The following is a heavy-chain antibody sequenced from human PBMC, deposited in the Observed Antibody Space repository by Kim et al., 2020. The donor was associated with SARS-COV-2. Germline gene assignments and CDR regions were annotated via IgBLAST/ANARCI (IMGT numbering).Heavy chain of an antibody. CDR1: GGTFSSYT. CDR2: IIPILGIA. D-gene: IGHD3-22*01. Sequence: SVKVSCKASGGTFSSYTISWVRQAPGQGLEWMGRIIPILGIANYAQKFQGRVTITADKSTSTAYMELSSLRSEDTAVYYCARDVGDYYDSSGYLARQAYYYYSMDVWGQGTTVTVSS. CDR3: ARDVGDYYDSSGYLARQAYYYYSMDV. J-gene: IGHJ6*02. V-gene: IGHV1-69*04.